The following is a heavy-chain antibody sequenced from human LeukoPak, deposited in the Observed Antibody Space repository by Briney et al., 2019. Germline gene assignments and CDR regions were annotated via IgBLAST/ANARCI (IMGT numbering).Heavy chain of an antibody. J-gene: IGHJ4*02. CDR2: IWYDGSNK. CDR1: GFIFNNYG. Sequence: GRSLRLSCAPSGFIFNNYGMHWVRQAPGKGLEWVAVIWYDGSNKKYTDSGKGRFTISRDDAKNSLYLQMNSLRAEDTAVYFCVRLAFHFDSWGQGILVTVST. V-gene: IGHV3-33*03. CDR3: VRLAFHFDS.